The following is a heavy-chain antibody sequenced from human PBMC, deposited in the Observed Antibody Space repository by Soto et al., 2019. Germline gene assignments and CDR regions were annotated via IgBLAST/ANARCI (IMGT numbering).Heavy chain of an antibody. J-gene: IGHJ4*02. Sequence: EVQLVESGGGLVQPGGSLRLSCATSGFTFSNYWMHWVRQAPGKGPVWVSRINEDESNTNYADSVKGLFTISRDNAKNTLYLHMSCLMAECMVVYYCAIGLFLDYWGQGTRVTVSS. D-gene: IGHD3-3*01. V-gene: IGHV3-74*01. CDR1: GFTFSNYW. CDR2: INEDESNT. CDR3: AIGLFLDY.